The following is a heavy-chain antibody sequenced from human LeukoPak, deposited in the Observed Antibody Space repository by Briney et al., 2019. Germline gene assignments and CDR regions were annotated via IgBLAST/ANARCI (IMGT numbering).Heavy chain of an antibody. D-gene: IGHD6-13*01. CDR2: INHSGST. Sequence: GSLRLSCAASGFTFSSYAMSWIRQPPGKGLEWIGEINHSGSTNYNPSLKSRVTISVDTSKNQFSLKLSSVTAADTAVYYCARVSPATYSSSWYRGYYFDYWGQGTLVTVSS. CDR3: ARVSPATYSSSWYRGYYFDY. J-gene: IGHJ4*02. CDR1: GFTFSSYA. V-gene: IGHV4-34*01.